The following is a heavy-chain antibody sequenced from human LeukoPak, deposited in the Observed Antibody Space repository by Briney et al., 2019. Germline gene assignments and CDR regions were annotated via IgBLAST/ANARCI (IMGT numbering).Heavy chain of an antibody. J-gene: IGHJ4*02. CDR3: ARGRYLFDY. CDR2: IYYSGST. V-gene: IGHV4-61*01. Sequence: SETLSLTCAVSGGSVSSGSYYWSWIRQPPGKGLEWIGYIYYSGSTNYNPSLKSRVTISVDTSKNQFSLKLSSVTAADTAVYYCARGRYLFDYWGQGTLVTVSS. D-gene: IGHD1-14*01. CDR1: GGSVSSGSYY.